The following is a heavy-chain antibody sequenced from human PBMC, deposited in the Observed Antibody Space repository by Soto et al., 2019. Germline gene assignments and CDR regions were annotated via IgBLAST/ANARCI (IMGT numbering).Heavy chain of an antibody. CDR2: ISGSGGST. Sequence: PGGSLRLSCAASGCTFSSYAMSWVRQAPGKGLEWVSAISGSGGSTYYADSVKGRFTISRDNSKNTLYLQMNSLRAEDTAVYYCAKVPYYDSSGPSSDYWGQGTLVTVSS. J-gene: IGHJ4*02. V-gene: IGHV3-23*01. CDR1: GCTFSSYA. CDR3: AKVPYYDSSGPSSDY. D-gene: IGHD3-22*01.